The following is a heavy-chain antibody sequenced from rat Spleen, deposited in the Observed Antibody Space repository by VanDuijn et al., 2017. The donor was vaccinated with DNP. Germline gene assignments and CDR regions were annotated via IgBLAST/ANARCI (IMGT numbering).Heavy chain of an antibody. J-gene: IGHJ2*01. Sequence: EVQLVETGGGLVQPGRSLKLSCVASGFTFSTYRMFWVRQAPGKGLEWIASINTDGGGTYYPDSVKGRFTISRDNAKNTVHLQMNSLRSADTATYYCASWAPIAPISTSNYWGQGVMVTVSS. D-gene: IGHD1-2*01. CDR2: INTDGGGT. CDR3: ASWAPIAPISTSNY. V-gene: IGHV5-58*01. CDR1: GFTFSTYR.